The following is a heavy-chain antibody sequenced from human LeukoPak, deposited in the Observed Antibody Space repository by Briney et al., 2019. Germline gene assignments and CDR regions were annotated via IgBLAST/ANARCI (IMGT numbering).Heavy chain of an antibody. CDR3: ARVPQQWLVRFYFDY. V-gene: IGHV1-69*04. J-gene: IGHJ4*02. D-gene: IGHD6-19*01. CDR1: GGTFSSYA. Sequence: SVKVSCKASGGTFSSYAISWVRQAPGQGLEWMGRIIPILGIANYAQKFQGRVTITADKSTSTAYMELSSLRSEDTAVYYCARVPQQWLVRFYFDYWGQGTLVTVSS. CDR2: IIPILGIA.